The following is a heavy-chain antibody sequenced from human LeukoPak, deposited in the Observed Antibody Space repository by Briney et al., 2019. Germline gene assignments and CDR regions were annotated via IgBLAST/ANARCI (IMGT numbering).Heavy chain of an antibody. CDR2: ISWNSGSI. CDR1: GFTFDDYA. D-gene: IGHD1-14*01. V-gene: IGHV3-9*01. J-gene: IGHJ4*02. CDR3: TTRRQDGW. Sequence: PGRSLRLSCAASGFTFDDYAMHWVRQAPGKGLEWVSGISWNSGSIGYADSVKGRFTISRDNAKNSLYLQINSLRAEDTAVYYCTTRRQDGWWGQGTLVTVS.